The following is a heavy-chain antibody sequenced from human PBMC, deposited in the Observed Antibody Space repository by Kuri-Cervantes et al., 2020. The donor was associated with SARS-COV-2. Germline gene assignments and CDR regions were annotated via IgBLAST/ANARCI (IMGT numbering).Heavy chain of an antibody. D-gene: IGHD3-10*01. J-gene: IGHJ4*02. V-gene: IGHV3-74*01. CDR1: GFMFSCYW. CDR3: AKVPLLWFGESDYYFDY. Sequence: GGSLRLSCAASGFMFSCYWMHWVRQAPGKGLVWVSRINSDGSNTTYADSVRGRFTISRDNSKNTLYLQMNSLRAEDTAVYYCAKVPLLWFGESDYYFDYWGQGTLVTVSS. CDR2: INSDGSNT.